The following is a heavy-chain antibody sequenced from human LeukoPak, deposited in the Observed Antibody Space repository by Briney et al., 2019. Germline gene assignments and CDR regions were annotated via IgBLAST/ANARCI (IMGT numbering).Heavy chain of an antibody. CDR1: GYTVPNYY. Sequence: ASVKVSCKASGYTVPNYYMYWVRQAPGQGLEWVGMINPTGHYTRLAQNFQGRVTMTRDASTSTVYMEMNSLTSEDTAVYYCTSFASSGRYRFVYWGRGSL. CDR2: INPTGHYT. CDR3: TSFASSGRYRFVY. V-gene: IGHV1-46*01. J-gene: IGHJ4*02. D-gene: IGHD3-22*01.